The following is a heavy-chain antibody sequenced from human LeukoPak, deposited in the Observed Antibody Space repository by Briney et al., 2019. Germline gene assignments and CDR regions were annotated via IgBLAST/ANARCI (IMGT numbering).Heavy chain of an antibody. J-gene: IGHJ5*02. CDR1: GGTFSSYA. D-gene: IGHD4-17*01. CDR3: ARHDHGDPATYWFDP. Sequence: SVKVSCKASGGTFSSYAISWVRQAPGQGLGWMGGIIPIFGTANYAQKFQGRVTITADKSTSTAYMELSSLRSEDTAVYYCARHDHGDPATYWFDPWGQGTLVTVSS. V-gene: IGHV1-69*06. CDR2: IIPIFGTA.